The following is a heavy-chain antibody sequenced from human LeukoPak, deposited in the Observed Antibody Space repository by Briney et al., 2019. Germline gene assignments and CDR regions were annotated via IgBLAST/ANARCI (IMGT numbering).Heavy chain of an antibody. J-gene: IGHJ4*02. V-gene: IGHV4-38-2*02. CDR3: ARGPYYYGSGVDY. CDR2: INHSGST. CDR1: GYSISSGYY. Sequence: SETLSLTCTVSGYSISSGYYWGWIRQPPGKGLEWIGEINHSGSTNYNPSLKSRVTISVDTSKNQFSLKLSSVTAADTAVYYCARGPYYYGSGVDYWGQGTLVTVSS. D-gene: IGHD3-10*01.